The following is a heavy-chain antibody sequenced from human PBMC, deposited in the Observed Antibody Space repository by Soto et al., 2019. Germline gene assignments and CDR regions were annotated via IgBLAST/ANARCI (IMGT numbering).Heavy chain of an antibody. D-gene: IGHD5-12*01. CDR3: AREGRDSGYDWGSYFDY. Sequence: GGSLRLSCAASGFTFSSYSMNWVRQAPGKGLEWVSYISSSSSTIYYADSVKGRFTISRDNAKNSLYLQMNSLRDEDTAVYYCAREGRDSGYDWGSYFDYWGQGTLVTVSS. CDR1: GFTFSSYS. CDR2: ISSSSSTI. J-gene: IGHJ4*02. V-gene: IGHV3-48*02.